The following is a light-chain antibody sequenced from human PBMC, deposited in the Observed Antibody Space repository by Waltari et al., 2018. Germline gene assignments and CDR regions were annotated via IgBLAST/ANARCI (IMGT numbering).Light chain of an antibody. CDR1: SSDVGSYNA. CDR3: CSYASTDSYV. Sequence: QSALTQPASVSGSPGQSIIISCTGTSSDVGSYNAVSWYQKHPGKAPKLMVYEVTKRPSGISYRFSGSKSGNTASLTISGLQAEDEADYYCCSYASTDSYVFGTGTKVTVL. CDR2: EVT. V-gene: IGLV2-23*02. J-gene: IGLJ1*01.